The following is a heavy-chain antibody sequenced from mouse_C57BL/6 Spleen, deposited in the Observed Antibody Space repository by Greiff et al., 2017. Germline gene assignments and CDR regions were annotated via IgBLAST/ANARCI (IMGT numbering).Heavy chain of an antibody. CDR3: VRQTHGSDAMDY. CDR2: IRSKSNNYAT. CDR1: GFSFNTYA. D-gene: IGHD1-1*01. Sequence: EVQLVESGGGLVQPKGSLKLSCAASGFSFNTYAMNWVRQAPGKGLEWVARIRSKSNNYATYYADSVKDRFTISRDDSESMLYLQMNNLKTEDTAMYYCVRQTHGSDAMDYWGQGTSVTVSS. J-gene: IGHJ4*01. V-gene: IGHV10-1*01.